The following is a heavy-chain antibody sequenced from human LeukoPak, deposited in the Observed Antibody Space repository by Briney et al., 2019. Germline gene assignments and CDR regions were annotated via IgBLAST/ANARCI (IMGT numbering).Heavy chain of an antibody. D-gene: IGHD5-18*01. V-gene: IGHV1-2*02. J-gene: IGHJ4*02. CDR3: ARVEDVDTDPGG. CDR1: GYTFTGYY. CDR2: INPNSGGT. Sequence: ASVKVSCKASGYTFTGYYMHWVRQAPGQGLEWMAWINPNSGGTNYAQKFQGRVTMTRDTSISTAYMELSRLRSDDTAVYYCARVEDVDTDPGGWGQGTLVAVSS.